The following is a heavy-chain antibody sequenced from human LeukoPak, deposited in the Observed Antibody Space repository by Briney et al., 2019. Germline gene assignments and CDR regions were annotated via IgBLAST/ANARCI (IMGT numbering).Heavy chain of an antibody. V-gene: IGHV3-74*01. CDR3: ARERDYYDSSGYYVGGAFDI. J-gene: IGHJ3*02. CDR2: INSDGSST. CDR1: GFIFSSYW. D-gene: IGHD3-22*01. Sequence: GGSLRLSCAASGFIFSSYWMHWVRQAPGKGLVWVSRINSDGSSTSYADSVKGRFTIPRDNAKNTLYLQMNSLRAEDTAVYYCARERDYYDSSGYYVGGAFDIWGQGTIVAVSS.